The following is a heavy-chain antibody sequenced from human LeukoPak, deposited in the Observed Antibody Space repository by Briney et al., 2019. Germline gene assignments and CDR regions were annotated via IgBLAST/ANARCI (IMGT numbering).Heavy chain of an antibody. Sequence: GGSLRLSCVASGFTFNTYSMNWVRQAPGKGLEWISYISSGSGAMYYADSVQGRFTISRDNSKNTLYLQMNSLRAEDTAVYYCAKRKSKVVPAASGLDYWGQGTLVTVSS. CDR1: GFTFNTYS. V-gene: IGHV3-48*01. CDR2: ISSGSGAM. D-gene: IGHD2-2*01. J-gene: IGHJ4*02. CDR3: AKRKSKVVPAASGLDY.